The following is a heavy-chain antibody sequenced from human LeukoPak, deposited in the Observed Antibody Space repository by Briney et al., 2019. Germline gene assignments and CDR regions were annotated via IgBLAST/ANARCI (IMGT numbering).Heavy chain of an antibody. CDR3: ASHDRGIYYMDV. Sequence: GASVKVSCKASGYTFTSYAMHWVRQAPGQRLEWMGWINAGNGNTNYAQKLQGRVTMTTDTSTSTAYMELRSLRSDDTAVYYCASHDRGIYYMDVWGKGTTVTVSS. D-gene: IGHD3-22*01. V-gene: IGHV1-3*01. CDR1: GYTFTSYA. J-gene: IGHJ6*03. CDR2: INAGNGNT.